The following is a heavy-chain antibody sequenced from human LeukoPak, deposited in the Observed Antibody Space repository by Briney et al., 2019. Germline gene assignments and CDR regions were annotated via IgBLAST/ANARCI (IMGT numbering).Heavy chain of an antibody. J-gene: IGHJ3*02. D-gene: IGHD2/OR15-2a*01. V-gene: IGHV1-2*02. Sequence: ASVKVSCKASGYTFTGYYMHWVRQAPGQGLEWMGWINPNSGGTNYAQKFQGRVTMTRDTSISTAYMELSRLRSDDTAVYYCARSWIVLNAFDIWGQGTMVTVSS. CDR1: GYTFTGYY. CDR3: ARSWIVLNAFDI. CDR2: INPNSGGT.